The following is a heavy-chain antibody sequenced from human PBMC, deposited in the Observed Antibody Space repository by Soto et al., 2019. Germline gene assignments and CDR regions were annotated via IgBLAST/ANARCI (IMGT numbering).Heavy chain of an antibody. Sequence: ASVKVSCKVSGYTLTELSMHLVRQAPGKGLEWMGGFDPEDGETIYAQKFQGRVTMTEDTSTDTAYMELSSLRSEDTAVYYCATIPMLYSSSSPRYYYGMDVWGQGTTVTVSS. CDR1: GYTLTELS. V-gene: IGHV1-24*01. D-gene: IGHD6-13*01. CDR2: FDPEDGET. CDR3: ATIPMLYSSSSPRYYYGMDV. J-gene: IGHJ6*02.